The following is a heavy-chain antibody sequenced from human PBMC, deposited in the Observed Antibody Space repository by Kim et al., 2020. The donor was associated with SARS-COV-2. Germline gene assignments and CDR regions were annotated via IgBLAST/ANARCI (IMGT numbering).Heavy chain of an antibody. CDR2: ISSGGST. J-gene: IGHJ6*02. CDR3: ARDSNSGYDPTTTCYYYGIDV. V-gene: IGHV3-66*01. D-gene: IGHD5-12*01. Sequence: GGSLRLSCAVSGFTVSSNYISWVRQAPGKGLEWVSIISSGGSTYYADSVKGRFTISRDNSKNTLYLQMNSLRAEDTAVYYCARDSNSGYDPTTTCYYYGIDVWGQGTTVTVPS. CDR1: GFTVSSNY.